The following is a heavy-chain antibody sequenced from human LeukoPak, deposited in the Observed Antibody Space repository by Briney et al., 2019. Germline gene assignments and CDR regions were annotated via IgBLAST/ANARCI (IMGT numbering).Heavy chain of an antibody. J-gene: IGHJ4*02. V-gene: IGHV3-11*01. CDR2: ISSSGSTI. CDR3: AKEERGCSGGSCYFDY. Sequence: GGSLRLSCAASGFTFSDYYMSWIRQAPGKGLEWVSYISSSGSTIYYADSVKGRFTISRDNAKNSLYLQMNSLRAEDTAVYYCAKEERGCSGGSCYFDYWGQGTLVTVSS. CDR1: GFTFSDYY. D-gene: IGHD2-15*01.